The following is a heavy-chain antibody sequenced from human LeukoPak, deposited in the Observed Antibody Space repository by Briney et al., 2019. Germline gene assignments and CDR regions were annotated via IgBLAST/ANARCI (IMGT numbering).Heavy chain of an antibody. CDR1: GFTFSSYA. V-gene: IGHV3-23*01. CDR3: ASTLAYSSGWYH. D-gene: IGHD6-19*01. Sequence: GGSLRLSCAASGFTFSSYAMSWVRQAPGKGLEWVSGISSSGGSTYYADSVKGRFTISRDTSKNTLFLQMNSLRAEDTALYYCASTLAYSSGWYHWGQGTLVTVSS. CDR2: ISSSGGST. J-gene: IGHJ5*02.